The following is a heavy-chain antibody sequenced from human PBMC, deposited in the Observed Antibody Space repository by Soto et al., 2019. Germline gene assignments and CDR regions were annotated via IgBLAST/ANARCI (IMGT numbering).Heavy chain of an antibody. D-gene: IGHD3-10*01. CDR2: ISGSGSSV. CDR1: GFTFSHYV. J-gene: IGHJ6*02. Sequence: GGSLRLSCAASGFTFSHYVLSWVRQAPGRGLEWVSSISGSGSSVYVADSVRGRFIMSRDLSTNTVSLQMSSLRVEDTAIYYCAKVRASYLSASYFYCGLDVWGQGTTVTVS. V-gene: IGHV3-23*01. CDR3: AKVRASYLSASYFYCGLDV.